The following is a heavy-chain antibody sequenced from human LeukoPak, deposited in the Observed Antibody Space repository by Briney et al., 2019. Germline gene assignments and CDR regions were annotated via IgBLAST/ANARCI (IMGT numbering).Heavy chain of an antibody. J-gene: IGHJ4*02. D-gene: IGHD3-9*01. CDR3: ARDNHELRYFDWLYTPDY. CDR1: GFTFSSYW. V-gene: IGHV3-7*03. Sequence: PGGSLRLSCAASGFTFSSYWMSWVRQAPGKGLEWVANIKQDGSEKYYVDSVKGRFTISRDNAKNSLYLQMNSLRAEDTAVYYCARDNHELRYFDWLYTPDYWGRGTLVTVSS. CDR2: IKQDGSEK.